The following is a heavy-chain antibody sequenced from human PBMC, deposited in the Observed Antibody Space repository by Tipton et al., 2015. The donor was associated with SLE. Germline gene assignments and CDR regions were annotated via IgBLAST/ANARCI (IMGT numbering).Heavy chain of an antibody. J-gene: IGHJ4*02. CDR1: GGPIRNSPYY. Sequence: LVQPSETLSLTCHVAGGPIRNSPYYWAWIRQTRGKRLEWIGSVFDTGYTAYNPSLEGRVSISVDTSNNEFSLKLSSVTAADTAVYFCARQDLGRAATLTFDIWGLGTLVTVSS. V-gene: IGHV4-39*01. D-gene: IGHD6-25*01. CDR3: ARQDLGRAATLTFDI. CDR2: VFDTGYT.